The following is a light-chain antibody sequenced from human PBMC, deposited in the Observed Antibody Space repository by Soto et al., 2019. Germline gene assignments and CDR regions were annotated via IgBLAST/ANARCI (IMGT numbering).Light chain of an antibody. J-gene: IGKJ5*01. V-gene: IGKV3-20*01. CDR3: QQFGSSVT. CDR2: RTS. Sequence: EIVLTQSPGPLSLSPVERATLSFRASQSVSSTYLAWYQQKPGQAPRLLIYRTSTRATGIPDRFSGSGSGTDFTLTISRLEPEDFAVYYCQQFGSSVTFGQGTRLEIK. CDR1: QSVSSTY.